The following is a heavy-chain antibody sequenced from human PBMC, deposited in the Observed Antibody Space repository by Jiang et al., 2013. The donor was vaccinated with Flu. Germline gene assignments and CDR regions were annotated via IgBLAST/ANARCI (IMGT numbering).Heavy chain of an antibody. Sequence: VQLVESGGGLVQPGGSLRVSCAASGFTFRKYAMSWVRQAPGKGLEWVSAISGSDGSTYYADSVKGRFTISRDNSRNTLYLQMNSLRAEDTAVYYCAKDPTPRGYNEGGLDYWGQGTLVTVSS. CDR2: ISGSDGST. J-gene: IGHJ4*02. CDR1: GFTFRKYA. V-gene: IGHV3-23*04. D-gene: IGHD5-24*01. CDR3: AKDPTPRGYNEGGLDY.